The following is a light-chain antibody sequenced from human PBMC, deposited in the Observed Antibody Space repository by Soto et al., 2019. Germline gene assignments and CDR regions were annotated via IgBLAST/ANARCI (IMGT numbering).Light chain of an antibody. CDR1: QSVSSN. CDR3: QQYNNWAPVT. V-gene: IGKV3-15*01. Sequence: DIVMTQSPATLYVSPGERATLSCRASQSVSSNLAWYQQKPGQAPRLLIYGASSRATSIPARFSGSGSGTEFTLTISSLQSEDFSVYYCQQYNNWAPVTFGQGNKGEIK. CDR2: GAS. J-gene: IGKJ1*01.